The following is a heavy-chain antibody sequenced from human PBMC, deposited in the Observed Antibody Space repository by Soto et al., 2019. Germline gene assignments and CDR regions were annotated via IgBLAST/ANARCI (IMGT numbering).Heavy chain of an antibody. D-gene: IGHD6-13*01. CDR1: GYTFTSYG. V-gene: IGHV1-18*01. Sequence: QVQLVQSGAEVKKPGASVKVSCKASGYTFTSYGISWVRQAPGQGREWMGWISAYNGNTNYAQKLQGRVTMTTDTATSTADMELRSLRADDTAVYYCASDWAAAGPFDYWGQGTLVTVSS. J-gene: IGHJ4*02. CDR2: ISAYNGNT. CDR3: ASDWAAAGPFDY.